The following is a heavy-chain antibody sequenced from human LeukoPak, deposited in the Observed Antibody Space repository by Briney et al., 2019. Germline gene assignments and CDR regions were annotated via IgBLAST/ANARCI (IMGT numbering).Heavy chain of an antibody. CDR2: INAGNGNT. CDR1: GYTFTGYA. D-gene: IGHD6-19*01. J-gene: IGHJ6*03. Sequence: ASVKVSCKASGYTFTGYAMHWVRQAPGQRLEWMGWINAGNGNTKYSQEFQGRVTITRDTSASTAYMELSSLRSEDMAVYYCAISYSSGWYADYYYYMDVWGKGTTVTVSS. CDR3: AISYSSGWYADYYYYMDV. V-gene: IGHV1-3*03.